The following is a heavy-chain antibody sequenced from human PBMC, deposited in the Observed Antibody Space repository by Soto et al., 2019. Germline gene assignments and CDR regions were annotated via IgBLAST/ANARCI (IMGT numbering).Heavy chain of an antibody. CDR3: VHSFGVVIMGYYHHGLDV. CDR2: IYWDDDK. CDR1: GFSLSTSGVA. V-gene: IGHV2-5*02. Sequence: QITLQESGPTLVKPTQTLTLTCTFSGFSLSTSGVAVGWIRQPPGKALEWLALIYWDDDKRYSPSLKSRVTITKDTSKNQVVLTMTNMDPVDTATYYCVHSFGVVIMGYYHHGLDVWGQGITVTVSS. J-gene: IGHJ6*02. D-gene: IGHD3-3*01.